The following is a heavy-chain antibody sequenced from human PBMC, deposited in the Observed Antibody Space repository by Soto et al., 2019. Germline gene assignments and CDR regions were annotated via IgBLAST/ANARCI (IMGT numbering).Heavy chain of an antibody. CDR1: GFTSTNSG. CDR2: ISVYNGNT. D-gene: IGHD3-10*01. Sequence: ASVKVSCKASGFTSTNSGIDWVRQAPGQGLEWMGWISVYNGNTNYAQDLQGRVTMTTDTSTSTAYMELRSLRSDDTAVYYRARGFYGSGSYYFDWWGQGTQVTVSS. V-gene: IGHV1-18*01. CDR3: ARGFYGSGSYYFDW. J-gene: IGHJ4*02.